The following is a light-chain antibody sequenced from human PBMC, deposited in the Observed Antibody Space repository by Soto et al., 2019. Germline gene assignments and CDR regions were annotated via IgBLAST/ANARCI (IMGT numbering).Light chain of an antibody. Sequence: DIQMTQSPSSLSSSVGDRFTISCRSSQSISSYLNWYQQKPGKAPKLLIYAASSLQSGVPSRFSGSGSGTDFTLTISSLQPEDFATYYCQQSYSTPLLTFGGGTKVDI. CDR2: AAS. V-gene: IGKV1-39*01. J-gene: IGKJ4*01. CDR3: QQSYSTPLLT. CDR1: QSISSY.